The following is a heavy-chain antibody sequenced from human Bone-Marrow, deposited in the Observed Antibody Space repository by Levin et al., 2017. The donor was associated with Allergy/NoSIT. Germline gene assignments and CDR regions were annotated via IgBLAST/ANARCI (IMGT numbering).Heavy chain of an antibody. J-gene: IGHJ4*02. CDR1: GFTFSNSW. CDR2: IKKDGSTS. CDR3: ARHGSWNFDF. D-gene: IGHD6-13*01. V-gene: IGHV3-7*01. Sequence: GGSLRLSCAASGFTFSNSWMGWVRQAPGKGLEWVANIKKDGSTSYYGNSVKGRFTVSRDNAESSLYLQMNSLRAEDTAVYYCARHGSWNFDFWGQGTLVTVSS.